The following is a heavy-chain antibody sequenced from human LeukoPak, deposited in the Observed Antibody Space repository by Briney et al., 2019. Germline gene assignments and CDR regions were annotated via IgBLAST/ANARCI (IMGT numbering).Heavy chain of an antibody. D-gene: IGHD2-2*01. V-gene: IGHV1-18*01. Sequence: GASVKVSCKASAYTFTSYGISWVRQAPGQGLEWMGWISAYNGNTNYAQKLQGRVTMTTDTCTTTAYMELRSLRSDDTAVYYCARGYCSSTSCYLQYYYYMDVWGKGTTVTVSS. J-gene: IGHJ6*03. CDR2: ISAYNGNT. CDR1: AYTFTSYG. CDR3: ARGYCSSTSCYLQYYYYMDV.